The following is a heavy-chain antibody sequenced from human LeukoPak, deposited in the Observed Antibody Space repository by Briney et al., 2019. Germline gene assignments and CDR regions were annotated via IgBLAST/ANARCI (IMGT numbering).Heavy chain of an antibody. CDR3: ARDYDFWSGYGTYYYGMDV. V-gene: IGHV3-48*01. CDR1: GFTFSGYN. D-gene: IGHD3-3*01. CDR2: ISSSSSTI. J-gene: IGHJ6*02. Sequence: GGSLRLSCAASGFTFSGYNMNWVRQAPGKGLEWVSYISSSSSTIYYADSVKGRFTISRDNAKNSLYLQMNSLRAEDTAVYYCARDYDFWSGYGTYYYGMDVWGQGTTVTVS.